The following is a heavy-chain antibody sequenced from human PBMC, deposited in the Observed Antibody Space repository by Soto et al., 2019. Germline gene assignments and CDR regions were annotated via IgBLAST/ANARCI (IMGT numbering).Heavy chain of an antibody. V-gene: IGHV3-30*18. Sequence: QVLLVESGGGVVQPGRSLRISCAVSGFTFTSFGMHWVRQAPGKGLEWVAVISDDGSSKHYADSLKGRFTISRDNSNNTLYLQIDSLGPEDKAVYHWPKDRWGDFGDLNLPGYWGQGALVSVSS. CDR3: PKDRWGDFGDLNLPGY. J-gene: IGHJ4*02. CDR1: GFTFTSFG. CDR2: ISDDGSSK. D-gene: IGHD4-17*01.